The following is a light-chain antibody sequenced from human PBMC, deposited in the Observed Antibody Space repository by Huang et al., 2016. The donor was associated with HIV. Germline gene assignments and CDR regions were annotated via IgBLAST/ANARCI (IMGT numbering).Light chain of an antibody. V-gene: IGKV3-20*01. Sequence: DIVLTQSPGTLSLSPGERATLSCTASQSVSSNYLAWYQQNPGQAPRLLIYGASSRATGIPDRFSGSGSGTDFTLTVSRLEPEDFAVYYCQQYGSSPRTFGLGTKVEIK. CDR1: QSVSSNY. CDR2: GAS. J-gene: IGKJ1*01. CDR3: QQYGSSPRT.